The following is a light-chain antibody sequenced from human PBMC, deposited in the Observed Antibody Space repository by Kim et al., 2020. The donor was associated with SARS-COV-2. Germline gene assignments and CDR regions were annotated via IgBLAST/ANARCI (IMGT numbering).Light chain of an antibody. CDR1: SGHSSYA. Sequence: QLVLTQSPSASASLGASVKLTCTLSSGHSSYAITWHQQQPERGPRSLMKLNSDGSHSKGGGIPDRFSGSSSGAERYLTISSLQSEDEADYYCQTWGNGIVIFGGGTQLTVL. CDR2: LNSDGSH. J-gene: IGLJ2*01. V-gene: IGLV4-69*01. CDR3: QTWGNGIVI.